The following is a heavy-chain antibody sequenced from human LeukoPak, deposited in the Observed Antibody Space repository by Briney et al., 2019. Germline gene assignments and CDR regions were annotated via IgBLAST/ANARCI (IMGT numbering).Heavy chain of an antibody. Sequence: ASVKVSCKASGGTLSNSAINWVRQAPGQGLEWMGGTIPFYNVADSAQKFQGRVTFIADESTNSAYMELSSLRSEDTAVYYCARMQGYAYSDSWGQGTLVTVSS. CDR2: TIPFYNVA. J-gene: IGHJ4*02. D-gene: IGHD2-21*01. CDR3: ARMQGYAYSDS. CDR1: GGTLSNSA. V-gene: IGHV1-69*13.